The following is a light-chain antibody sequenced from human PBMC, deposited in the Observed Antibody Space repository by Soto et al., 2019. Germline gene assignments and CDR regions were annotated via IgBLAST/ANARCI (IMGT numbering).Light chain of an antibody. CDR2: DAS. CDR1: QSVGSY. Sequence: EIVLTQSPATLSLSPGERATLSCRASQSVGSYLAWYQQRPGQAPRLLIYDASNRATGIPARFSGSGSGTDFTLTISSREPEDFAVYYCQQRKTFGGGTKVEIK. V-gene: IGKV3-11*01. J-gene: IGKJ4*01. CDR3: QQRKT.